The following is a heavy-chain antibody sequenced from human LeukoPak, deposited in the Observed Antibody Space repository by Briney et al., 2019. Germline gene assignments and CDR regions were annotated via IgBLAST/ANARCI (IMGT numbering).Heavy chain of an antibody. CDR2: ISGSGGST. D-gene: IGHD3-16*01. Sequence: HPGGSLRLSCAASGFTFSSYAMSWVRQAPGKGLEWVSAISGSGGSTYYADSVKGRFTISRDNSKNTLYLQMNRLRAEDTAVYYCAKAPFGGVIAFDYWGQGTLVTVSS. J-gene: IGHJ4*02. CDR3: AKAPFGGVIAFDY. CDR1: GFTFSSYA. V-gene: IGHV3-23*01.